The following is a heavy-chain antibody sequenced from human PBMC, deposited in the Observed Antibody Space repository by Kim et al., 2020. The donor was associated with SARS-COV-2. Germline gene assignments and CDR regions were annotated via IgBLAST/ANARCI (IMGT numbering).Heavy chain of an antibody. V-gene: IGHV1-69*13. D-gene: IGHD4-17*01. J-gene: IGHJ4*02. CDR2: IIPIFGTA. CDR3: VFPGHSYGDYLFDY. Sequence: SVKVSCKASGGTFSSYAISWVRQAPGQGLEWMGGIIPIFGTANYAQKFQGRVTITADESTSTAYMELSSLRSEDTAVYYCVFPGHSYGDYLFDYWGQGTLVTVSS. CDR1: GGTFSSYA.